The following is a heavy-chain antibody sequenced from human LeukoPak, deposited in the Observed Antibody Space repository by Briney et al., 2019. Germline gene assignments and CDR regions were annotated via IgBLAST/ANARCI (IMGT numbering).Heavy chain of an antibody. Sequence: GGSLRLSCAASGFTFSSYAMHWVRQAPGKGLEWVAVISYDGSNKYYADSVKGRFTISRDNSKNTLYLQMNSLRAEDTAVYYCATLGIAVAPLDYWGQGTLVTASS. D-gene: IGHD6-19*01. CDR1: GFTFSSYA. CDR3: ATLGIAVAPLDY. V-gene: IGHV3-30*03. CDR2: ISYDGSNK. J-gene: IGHJ4*02.